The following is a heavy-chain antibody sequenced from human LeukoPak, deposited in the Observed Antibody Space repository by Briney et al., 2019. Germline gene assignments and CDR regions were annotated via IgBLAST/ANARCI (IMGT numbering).Heavy chain of an antibody. CDR3: ARGYYGSGSYSYYFDY. Sequence: SETLSLTCTVSGGSISSGGYYWSWIRQHPGRGLEWIGYIYYSGSTYYNPSLKSRVTISVDTSKNQFSLKLSSVTAADTAVHYCARGYYGSGSYSYYFDYWGQGTLVTVSS. V-gene: IGHV4-31*03. D-gene: IGHD3-10*01. CDR2: IYYSGST. CDR1: GGSISSGGYY. J-gene: IGHJ4*02.